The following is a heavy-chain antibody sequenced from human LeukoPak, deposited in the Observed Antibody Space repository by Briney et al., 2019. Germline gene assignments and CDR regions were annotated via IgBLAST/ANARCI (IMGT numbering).Heavy chain of an antibody. V-gene: IGHV3-23*05. CDR1: GFTVTRYA. D-gene: IGHD1-26*01. Sequence: GGSLRLSCAASGFTVTRYAMSWVRQAPGEGLEWVAAINNNNNPYYADSVRGRFTISRDTSGNTLYLQMNNLRAGDTAVYYCAKRGSYYVVGAFDIWGQGTMVTVSS. CDR3: AKRGSYYVVGAFDI. J-gene: IGHJ3*02. CDR2: INNNNNP.